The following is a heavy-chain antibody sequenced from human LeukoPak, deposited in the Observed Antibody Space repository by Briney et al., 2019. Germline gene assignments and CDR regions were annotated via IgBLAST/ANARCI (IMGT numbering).Heavy chain of an antibody. CDR2: ISYDGSNK. CDR3: ARPYSSGWYGGFDL. CDR1: GFTFSSYG. V-gene: IGHV3-30*03. Sequence: PGGSLRLSCAASGFTFSSYGMHWVRQAPGKGLEWVAVISYDGSNKYYADSVKGRFTISRDNSKNTLYLQMNSLRAEDTAVYYCARPYSSGWYGGFDLWGRGTLVTVSS. D-gene: IGHD6-19*01. J-gene: IGHJ2*01.